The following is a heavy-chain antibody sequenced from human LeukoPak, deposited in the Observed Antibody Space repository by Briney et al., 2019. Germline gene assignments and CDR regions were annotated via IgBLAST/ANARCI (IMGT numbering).Heavy chain of an antibody. CDR2: MNPNSGNT. D-gene: IGHD2-2*01. CDR1: GYTFTSYD. Sequence: GASVKVSCKASGYTFTSYDINWVRQATGQGLEWMGWMNPNSGNTGYAQKFQGRVTMTRNTSISTAYMELSSLRSEDTAVYYCARAGSSTSPNFNWFDPWGQGTLVTVSS. J-gene: IGHJ5*02. V-gene: IGHV1-8*01. CDR3: ARAGSSTSPNFNWFDP.